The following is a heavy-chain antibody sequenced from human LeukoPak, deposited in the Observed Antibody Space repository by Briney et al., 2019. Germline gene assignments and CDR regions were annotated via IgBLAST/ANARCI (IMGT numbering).Heavy chain of an antibody. V-gene: IGHV3-7*01. J-gene: IGHJ4*02. D-gene: IGHD3-10*01. CDR1: GFAFSSYW. Sequence: GWPLRLSCAASGFAFSSYWMSWVRQAPGKGLEWVANIKKDGSEKYYVDSVKGRFTISRDNAKNSLYLQMNSLRAEDTAVYYCAKISNSGNYYYFDYWGQGTLVTVSS. CDR3: AKISNSGNYYYFDY. CDR2: IKKDGSEK.